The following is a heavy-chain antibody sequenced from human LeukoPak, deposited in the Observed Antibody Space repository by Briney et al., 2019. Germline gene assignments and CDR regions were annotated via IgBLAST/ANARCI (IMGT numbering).Heavy chain of an antibody. D-gene: IGHD2-15*01. J-gene: IGHJ4*02. CDR3: IRALSGSEDY. CDR2: SNSDETTI. Sequence: RPGGSPRLSCAASGFTFSRHWMHWVRQAPGKGLVWVSRSNSDETTIDYADSVKGRFTISRDNGKNTVYLQMNRLRAEDTAVYYCIRALSGSEDYWGQGTLVTVSS. CDR1: GFTFSRHW. V-gene: IGHV3-74*01.